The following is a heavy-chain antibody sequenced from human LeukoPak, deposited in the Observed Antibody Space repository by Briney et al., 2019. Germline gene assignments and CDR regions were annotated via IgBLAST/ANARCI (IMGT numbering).Heavy chain of an antibody. V-gene: IGHV1-69*13. Sequence: ASVKVSCKASGYTFTSYYMHWVRQAPGQGLEWMGGIMPMFGAADYAHNFQGRVTITADESTSTVYMDLSSLRSEDTAVYYCARVQDGYNGVGYFDFWGQGALVTVSS. CDR2: IMPMFGAA. D-gene: IGHD5-24*01. CDR3: ARVQDGYNGVGYFDF. CDR1: GYTFTSYY. J-gene: IGHJ4*02.